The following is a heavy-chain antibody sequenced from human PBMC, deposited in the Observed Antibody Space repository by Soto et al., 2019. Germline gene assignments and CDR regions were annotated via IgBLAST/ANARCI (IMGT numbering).Heavy chain of an antibody. V-gene: IGHV3-21*04. J-gene: IGHJ4*02. CDR2: ISSSSSYI. Sequence: GGSLRLSCAASGFTFSSYSMNWVRQAPGKGLEWVSSISSSSSYIYYADSVKGRFTISRDNAKNSLYLQMNSLRAEDTAVYYCAKPHSSGWYAPGYWGQGTLVTVSS. CDR1: GFTFSSYS. CDR3: AKPHSSGWYAPGY. D-gene: IGHD6-19*01.